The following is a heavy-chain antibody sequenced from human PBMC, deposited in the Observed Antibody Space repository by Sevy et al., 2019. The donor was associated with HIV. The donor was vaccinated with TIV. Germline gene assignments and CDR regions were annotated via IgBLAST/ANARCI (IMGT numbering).Heavy chain of an antibody. J-gene: IGHJ3*02. Sequence: GGSLRLSCAASGFTFTYYAMGWVRQAPGKGLEWVSAISGSGGSAYYADSVEGRFTISRDNSKNTLYLQMNSLRAEDTAVYYCAKDSVAVADTGIDAFDIWGQGTMVTVSS. CDR1: GFTFTYYA. V-gene: IGHV3-23*01. D-gene: IGHD6-19*01. CDR3: AKDSVAVADTGIDAFDI. CDR2: ISGSGGSA.